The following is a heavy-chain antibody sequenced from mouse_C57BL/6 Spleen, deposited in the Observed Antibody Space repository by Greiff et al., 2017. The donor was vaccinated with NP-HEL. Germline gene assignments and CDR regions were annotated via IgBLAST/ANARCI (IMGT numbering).Heavy chain of an antibody. V-gene: IGHV2-3*01. D-gene: IGHD2-5*01. J-gene: IGHJ2*01. CDR1: GFSLTSYG. CDR2: IWGDGST. Sequence: QVQLKQSGPGLVAPSQSLSITCTVSGFSLTSYGVSWVRQPPGKGLEWLGVIWGDGSTNCHSALISRLSIIKDNYNSQIFLKLHSLQTDDTSTYYCAKLGEYSNHFDYWGQGTTLTVSS. CDR3: AKLGEYSNHFDY.